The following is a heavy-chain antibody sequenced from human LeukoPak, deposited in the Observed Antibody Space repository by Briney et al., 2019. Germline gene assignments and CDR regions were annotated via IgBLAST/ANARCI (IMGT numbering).Heavy chain of an antibody. CDR3: ARHPTASGWIDY. CDR2: IYPGDSDT. J-gene: IGHJ4*02. CDR1: GYGFTGYW. Sequence: GESLKISCKASGYGFTGYWIGWVRQMPGKGLEWMGIIYPGDSDTRYSPSFQGQVTISADKSIGTAYLQWSSLKASDTAMYYCARHPTASGWIDYWGQGTLVTVSS. D-gene: IGHD6-19*01. V-gene: IGHV5-51*01.